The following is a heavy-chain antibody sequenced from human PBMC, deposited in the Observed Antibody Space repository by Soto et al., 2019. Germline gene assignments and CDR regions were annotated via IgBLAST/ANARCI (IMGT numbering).Heavy chain of an antibody. V-gene: IGHV4-34*01. D-gene: IGHD6-13*01. J-gene: IGHJ6*02. CDR2: INHSGST. CDR3: ARAGYSSSWYYYYGMDV. Sequence: SETLSLTCAVYGGSFSGYYWGWIRQPPGKGLEWIGEINHSGSTNYNPSLKSRVTISVDTSKNQFSLKLSSVTAADTAVYYCARAGYSSSWYYYYGMDVWGQGTTVT. CDR1: GGSFSGYY.